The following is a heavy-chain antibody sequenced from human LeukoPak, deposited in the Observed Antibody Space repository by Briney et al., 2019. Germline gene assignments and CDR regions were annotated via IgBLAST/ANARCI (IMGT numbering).Heavy chain of an antibody. CDR2: ISSGGNYI. Sequence: GGSLRLSCAASGFSFSNAWMSWVRQAPGKGLEWVSSISSGGNYIYYADSMKGRFTISRDNAKNSLYLQMNSLRAEETAVYYCARAGILVAGTDWYFDLWGRGTLVTVSS. D-gene: IGHD6-19*01. V-gene: IGHV3-21*01. CDR1: GFSFSNAW. CDR3: ARAGILVAGTDWYFDL. J-gene: IGHJ2*01.